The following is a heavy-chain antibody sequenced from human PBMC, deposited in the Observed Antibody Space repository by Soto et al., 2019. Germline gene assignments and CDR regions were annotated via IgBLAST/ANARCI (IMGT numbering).Heavy chain of an antibody. Sequence: TLSLACTVSGGSTSSGGYYWSWIRQHPGKGLECIGYIYYSGSTYYNPSLKSRVTISVDTSKNQFSLKLSSVTAADTAVYYCARVLEFGEPFDYWGQGTLVTVSS. V-gene: IGHV4-31*02. J-gene: IGHJ4*02. CDR2: IYYSGST. CDR3: ARVLEFGEPFDY. CDR1: GGSTSSGGYY. D-gene: IGHD3-10*01.